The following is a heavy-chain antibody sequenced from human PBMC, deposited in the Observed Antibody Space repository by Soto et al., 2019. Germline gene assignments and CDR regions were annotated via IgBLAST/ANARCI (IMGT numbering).Heavy chain of an antibody. Sequence: GESLKISCKGSGYSFTSYWIGWVRQMPGKGLEWMGIIYPGDSDTRYSPSFQGQVTISADKSISTAYLQWSSLKASDTAMYYCARVGIVGATTVAWYFDYWGQGTLVTVSS. V-gene: IGHV5-51*01. D-gene: IGHD1-26*01. J-gene: IGHJ4*02. CDR1: GYSFTSYW. CDR3: ARVGIVGATTVAWYFDY. CDR2: IYPGDSDT.